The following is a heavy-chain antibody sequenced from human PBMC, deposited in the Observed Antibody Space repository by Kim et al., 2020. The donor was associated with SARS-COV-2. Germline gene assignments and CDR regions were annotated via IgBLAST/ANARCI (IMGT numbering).Heavy chain of an antibody. D-gene: IGHD6-19*01. J-gene: IGHJ3*02. V-gene: IGHV7-4-1*02. CDR3: ARGGAVAEDAFDI. Sequence: YAQGFTGRFVFSLDTSVSTAYLQISILKAEDTALYYCARGGAVAEDAFDIWGQGTMVTVSS.